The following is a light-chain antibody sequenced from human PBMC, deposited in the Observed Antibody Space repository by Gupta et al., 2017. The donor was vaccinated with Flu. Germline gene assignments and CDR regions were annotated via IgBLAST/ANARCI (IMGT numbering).Light chain of an antibody. Sequence: SSDVGSYNLVSGYQQHPGKAPKLMIYEGSKRPTGVSNRFSGSKSGNTASLTISGLQAEDEADYYCCSYAGSSTLYVFGTGTKVTVL. J-gene: IGLJ1*01. CDR3: CSYAGSSTLYV. CDR2: EGS. V-gene: IGLV2-23*01. CDR1: SSDVGSYNL.